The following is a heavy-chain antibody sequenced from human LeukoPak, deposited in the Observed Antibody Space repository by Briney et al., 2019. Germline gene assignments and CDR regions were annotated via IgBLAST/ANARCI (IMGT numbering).Heavy chain of an antibody. D-gene: IGHD3-22*01. CDR3: ARGVKLSGYHDSSGYQLAPDAFDI. V-gene: IGHV4-39*07. Sequence: SETLSLTCTVSGGSISSSSYYWGWIRQPPGKGLEWIGSIYYSGSTYYNPSLKSRVTISVDTSKNQFSLKLSSVTAADTAVYYCARGVKLSGYHDSSGYQLAPDAFDIWGQGTMVTVSS. CDR2: IYYSGST. CDR1: GGSISSSSYY. J-gene: IGHJ3*02.